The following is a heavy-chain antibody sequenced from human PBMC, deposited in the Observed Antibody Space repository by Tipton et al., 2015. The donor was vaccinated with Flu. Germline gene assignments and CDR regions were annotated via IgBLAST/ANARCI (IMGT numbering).Heavy chain of an antibody. CDR1: GFTFSSYA. D-gene: IGHD3-10*01. CDR2: ISGSGGST. J-gene: IGHJ4*02. Sequence: LRLSCAASGFTFSSYAMSWVRQAPGKGLEWVSAISGSGGSTYYADSVKGRFTISRDNSKNTLYLQMNSLRAEDTAVYYCAKAPNNYYGSGSFDYWGQGTLVTVSS. CDR3: AKAPNNYYGSGSFDY. V-gene: IGHV3-23*01.